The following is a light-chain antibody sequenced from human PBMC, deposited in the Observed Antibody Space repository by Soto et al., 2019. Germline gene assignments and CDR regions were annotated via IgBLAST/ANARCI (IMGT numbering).Light chain of an antibody. CDR3: SSFTSSVTYV. V-gene: IGLV2-14*01. Sequence: QSAPNQPASLSGAPGQAVTLSPPGNHSVVGGYNYVSWYQQHPGKAPKLMIYDVSSRPSGVSNRFSGSKSGNTASLTISGLQAEDEADYYCSSFTSSVTYVFGTGTKVTVL. CDR1: HSVVGGYNY. CDR2: DVS. J-gene: IGLJ1*01.